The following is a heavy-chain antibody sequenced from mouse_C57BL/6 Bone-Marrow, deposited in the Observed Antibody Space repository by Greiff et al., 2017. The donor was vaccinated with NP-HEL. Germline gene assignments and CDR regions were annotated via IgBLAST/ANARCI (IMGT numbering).Heavy chain of an antibody. CDR3: ATYGLTGAY. CDR2: IYPRSGNT. V-gene: IGHV1-81*01. J-gene: IGHJ3*01. Sequence: VQRVESGAELARPGASVKLSCKASGYTFTSYGISWVKQRPGQGLEWIGEIYPRSGNTYYNEKFKGKATLTADKSSSTAYMELRSLTSEDSAVYFGATYGLTGAYGDQGTLVTVSA. CDR1: GYTFTSYG. D-gene: IGHD1-1*02.